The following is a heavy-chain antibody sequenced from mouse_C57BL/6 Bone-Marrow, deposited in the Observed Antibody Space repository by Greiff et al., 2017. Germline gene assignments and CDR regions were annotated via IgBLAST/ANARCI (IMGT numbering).Heavy chain of an antibody. CDR3: ARSLPYYYGSRRAY. Sequence: QVQLQQPGAELVKPGASVKMSCKASGYTFTSYWITWVKQRPGQGLEWIGDIYPGSGSTNYNEKFKSKATLTVDTSSSTAYMQLSSLTSEDSAVYYCARSLPYYYGSRRAYWGQGTLVTVSA. CDR1: GYTFTSYW. J-gene: IGHJ3*01. V-gene: IGHV1-55*01. CDR2: IYPGSGST. D-gene: IGHD1-1*01.